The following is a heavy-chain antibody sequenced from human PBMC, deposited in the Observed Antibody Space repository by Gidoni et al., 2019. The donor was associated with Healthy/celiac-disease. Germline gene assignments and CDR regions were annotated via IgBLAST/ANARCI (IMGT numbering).Heavy chain of an antibody. CDR2: IDPSDSYT. Sequence: EVQLVQSGAEVKKPGESLRISCKGSGYSFTSYWISWVRQMPGKGLEWMGRIDPSDSYTNYSPSFQGHVTISADKSISTAYLQWSSLKASDTAMYYCATTMVQGVIFPTEGMDVWGQGTTVTVSS. D-gene: IGHD3-10*01. V-gene: IGHV5-10-1*03. CDR3: ATTMVQGVIFPTEGMDV. CDR1: GYSFTSYW. J-gene: IGHJ6*02.